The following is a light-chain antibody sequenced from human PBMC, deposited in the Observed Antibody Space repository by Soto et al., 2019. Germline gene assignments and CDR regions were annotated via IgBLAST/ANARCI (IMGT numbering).Light chain of an antibody. CDR1: QTIIRY. CDR3: QQSYRTLFT. CDR2: AAS. J-gene: IGKJ3*01. Sequence: DIQMTQSASSLSASVGDRVTITGRASQTIIRYLHWYQQKPGRAPNLLIYAASSLHSGVPSRFSGSGSGTEFTLNISSLQPEDFATYYCQQSYRTLFTFGHGTKVEIK. V-gene: IGKV1-39*01.